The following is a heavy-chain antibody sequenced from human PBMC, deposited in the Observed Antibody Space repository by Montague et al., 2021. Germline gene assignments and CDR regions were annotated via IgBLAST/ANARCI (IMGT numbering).Heavy chain of an antibody. Sequence: SETLSLTCAVYGGSFTGYNWCWICQSPGQGLELIGEIDHKETVTLNSSLTSRVLISLDTSKNHFSLNMTSVTAADTATYYCARGPRGYGAGSRFDPWGQGTLIVVSS. CDR2: IDHKETV. CDR3: ARGPRGYGAGSRFDP. D-gene: IGHD3-10*01. J-gene: IGHJ5*02. V-gene: IGHV4-34*01. CDR1: GGSFTGYN.